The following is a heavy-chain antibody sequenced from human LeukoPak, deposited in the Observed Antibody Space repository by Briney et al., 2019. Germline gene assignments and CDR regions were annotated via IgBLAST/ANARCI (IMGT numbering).Heavy chain of an antibody. CDR3: ARSHSVWTSFDY. CDR2: IYYSGST. D-gene: IGHD3/OR15-3a*01. Sequence: SETLSLTCTVLGGSISSYYWSWIRQPPGKGLEWIGYIYYSGSTNYNPSLKSRVTISVDTSKNQFSLKLSSVTAADTAVYYCARSHSVWTSFDYWGQGTLVTVSS. CDR1: GGSISSYY. V-gene: IGHV4-59*01. J-gene: IGHJ4*02.